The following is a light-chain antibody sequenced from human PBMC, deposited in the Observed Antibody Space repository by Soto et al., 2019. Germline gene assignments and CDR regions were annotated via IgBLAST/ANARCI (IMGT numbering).Light chain of an antibody. CDR1: SGHSSYS. CDR3: QTWGTGIRV. CDR2: VNGDGRH. J-gene: IGLJ3*02. Sequence: QSVLTQSPSASASLGASVKLTCTLSSGHSSYSIAWHQQQSEKGPRYLMKVNGDGRHTKGDGIPDRFSGSSYGAERYLIISSLQSEDEADYYCQTWGTGIRVFGGGTKLTVL. V-gene: IGLV4-69*01.